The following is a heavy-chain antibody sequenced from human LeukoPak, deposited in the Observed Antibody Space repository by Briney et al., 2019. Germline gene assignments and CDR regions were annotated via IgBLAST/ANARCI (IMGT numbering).Heavy chain of an antibody. CDR1: GGSISSSDYY. Sequence: SETLSPTCTVSGGSISSSDYYWGWIRQPPGKGLEWIGSIYYGGSTYYNPSLKSRVTISVDTSMNQFSLKLSFVTTADTAVYYCARALGYCSGGSCTRGYNWFDPWGQGTLVTVPS. CDR3: ARALGYCSGGSCTRGYNWFDP. J-gene: IGHJ5*02. V-gene: IGHV4-39*01. CDR2: IYYGGST. D-gene: IGHD2-15*01.